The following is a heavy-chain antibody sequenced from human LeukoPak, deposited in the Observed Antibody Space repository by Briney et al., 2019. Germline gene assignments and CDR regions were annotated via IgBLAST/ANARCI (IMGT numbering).Heavy chain of an antibody. J-gene: IGHJ4*02. CDR3: AKDLGLIRYPLSVAGISHDY. D-gene: IGHD6-19*01. V-gene: IGHV3-30-3*01. CDR2: ISDDGSRK. CDR1: EFSFSSHV. Sequence: PGRSLRLSCVASEFSFSSHVIHWVRQAPGQGLEWVAMISDDGSRKYHADSVKGRFSISRDNSKNTLYLQMNSLRAEDTAVYYCAKDLGLIRYPLSVAGISHDYWGQGTLVTVSS.